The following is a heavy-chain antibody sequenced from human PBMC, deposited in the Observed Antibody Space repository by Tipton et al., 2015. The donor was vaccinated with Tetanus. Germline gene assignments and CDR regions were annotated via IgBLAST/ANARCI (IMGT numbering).Heavy chain of an antibody. D-gene: IGHD3-22*01. CDR3: ARDRGDYIYYGMDV. V-gene: IGHV1-2*02. CDR1: GYTFTGYY. CDR2: IDPNSGGT. J-gene: IGHJ6*02. Sequence: QLVQSGAEMKKPGASVKVSCKASGYTFTGYYIYWVRQAPGQGLEWMGWIDPNSGGTAYAQKLQGRVTMTRDTSISTGYMELRSLRSDDTAVYYCARDRGDYIYYGMDVWGPGTTVTVS.